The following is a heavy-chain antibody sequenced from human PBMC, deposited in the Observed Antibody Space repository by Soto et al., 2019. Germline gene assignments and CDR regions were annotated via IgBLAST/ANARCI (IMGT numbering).Heavy chain of an antibody. V-gene: IGHV1-69*12. CDR3: ARDRAVAGTYYYYGMDV. J-gene: IGHJ6*02. D-gene: IGHD6-19*01. Sequence: QVQLVQSGAEVKKPGSSVKVSCKASGGIFRSYAISWVRQAPGQGLEWMGGIIPIFGTANYAQKFQGRVTITADESTSTAYMELSSLRSEDTAVYYCARDRAVAGTYYYYGMDVWGQGTTVTVSS. CDR2: IIPIFGTA. CDR1: GGIFRSYA.